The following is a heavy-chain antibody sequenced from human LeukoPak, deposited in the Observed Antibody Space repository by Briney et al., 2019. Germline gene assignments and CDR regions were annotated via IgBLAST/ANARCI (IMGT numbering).Heavy chain of an antibody. CDR2: VYYGGSA. V-gene: IGHV4-39*01. CDR1: GASINSSSDH. CDR3: ARTGPLRSHYYGSGSYRLANYYYYYMDV. D-gene: IGHD3-10*01. J-gene: IGHJ6*03. Sequence: SETLSLTCTVSGASINSSSDHWGGIRQPPGKGLEWIGSVYYGGSAYSSPSVESRVNISVDTSKNQFSLKLSSVTAADTAVYHCARTGPLRSHYYGSGSYRLANYYYYYMDVWGKGTTVTVSS.